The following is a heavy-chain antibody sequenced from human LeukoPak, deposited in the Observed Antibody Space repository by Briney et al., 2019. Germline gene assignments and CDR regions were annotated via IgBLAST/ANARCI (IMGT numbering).Heavy chain of an antibody. Sequence: ASVEVSCKASGYTFTSYGISWVRQAPGQGLEWMGWISAYNGNTNYAQKLQGRVTMTTDTSTSTAYMELRSLRSDDTAVYYCAKFSPPRIAVASTRAHWGQGTLVTVSS. CDR2: ISAYNGNT. V-gene: IGHV1-18*01. D-gene: IGHD6-19*01. J-gene: IGHJ4*02. CDR3: AKFSPPRIAVASTRAH. CDR1: GYTFTSYG.